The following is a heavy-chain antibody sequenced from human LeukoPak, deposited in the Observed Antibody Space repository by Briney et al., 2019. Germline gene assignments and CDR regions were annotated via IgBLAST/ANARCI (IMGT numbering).Heavy chain of an antibody. V-gene: IGHV3-74*01. D-gene: IGHD2-2*01. CDR3: IREIQVRASAPLGY. J-gene: IGHJ4*01. CDR1: GFSLTGYW. Sequence: PGGSLRLSCAASGFSLTGYWMHWVRQAAGKGLVWVARMNSAGTTINYADSVKGRFTISRDNAGNALYLQMSSLRAEDTAIYYCIREIQVRASAPLGYWGQGTLVTVSS. CDR2: MNSAGTTI.